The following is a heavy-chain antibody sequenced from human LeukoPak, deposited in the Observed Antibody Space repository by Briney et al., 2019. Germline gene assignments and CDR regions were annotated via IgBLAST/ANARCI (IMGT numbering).Heavy chain of an antibody. CDR1: GFTFSSYS. J-gene: IGHJ4*02. CDR3: ARGNFYSGSGSPPLDY. D-gene: IGHD3-10*01. V-gene: IGHV3-21*01. Sequence: PGGSLRLSCAASGFTFSSYSMNWVRQAPGKGLEWVSSISSSSSYIYYADSVKGRFTISRDNAKNTLFLQMDSLGVEDSAVYYCARGNFYSGSGSPPLDYWGQGTLVTVSS. CDR2: ISSSSSYI.